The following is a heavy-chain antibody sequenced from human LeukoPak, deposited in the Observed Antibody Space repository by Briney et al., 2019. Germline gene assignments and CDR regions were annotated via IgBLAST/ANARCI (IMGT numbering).Heavy chain of an antibody. CDR2: ISAYNGNT. CDR1: GYTFTSYG. CDR3: ARDTMVRGVNYYYGMDV. Sequence: ASVKVSCKASGYTFTSYGISWVRQAPGQGLEWMGWISAYNGNTNYAQKLQGRVTMTTDTSTSTAYVELRSQRSDDTAVYYCARDTMVRGVNYYYGMDVWGQGTTVTVSS. J-gene: IGHJ6*02. D-gene: IGHD3-10*01. V-gene: IGHV1-18*01.